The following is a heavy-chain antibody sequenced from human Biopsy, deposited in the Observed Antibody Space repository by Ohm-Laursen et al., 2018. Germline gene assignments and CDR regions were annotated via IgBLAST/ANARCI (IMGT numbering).Heavy chain of an antibody. V-gene: IGHV1-2*02. J-gene: IGHJ4*02. CDR1: GFSFTGYY. CDR3: ALQSVAQMKNFDC. D-gene: IGHD6-19*01. CDR2: ISPKSGDT. Sequence: GASVKVSCKASGFSFTGYYIHWVRQAPGQGLEWMGWISPKSGDTNYAHKFQGNITMTRDTSMSTAYMEMSRLRCDDTAVYYCALQSVAQMKNFDCWGQGTRVTVSS.